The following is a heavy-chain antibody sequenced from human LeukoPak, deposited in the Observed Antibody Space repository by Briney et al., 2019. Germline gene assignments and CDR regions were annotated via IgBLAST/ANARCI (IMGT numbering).Heavy chain of an antibody. J-gene: IGHJ3*02. D-gene: IGHD4-17*01. Sequence: PGGSLRLSCAASGFTFSSYAMSWVRQAPGKGLEWVSAISGSGGSTYYADSVKGRFTISRDNSKNTLYLQMNSLRAEDTAVYYCARTPYGDSYAFDIWGQGTMVTVSS. V-gene: IGHV3-23*01. CDR3: ARTPYGDSYAFDI. CDR1: GFTFSSYA. CDR2: ISGSGGST.